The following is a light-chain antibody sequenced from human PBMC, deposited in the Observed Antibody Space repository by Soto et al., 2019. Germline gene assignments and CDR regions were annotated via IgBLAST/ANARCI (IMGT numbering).Light chain of an antibody. V-gene: IGKV1-39*01. Sequence: DIQMTQSPSSLSVSVGDRVTITCQASQDINKYLNWYQSKPGKAPKLLIYGAFTLHSGVPSRFSGSGSGTDYTLTISNLQLEDFASYYCQQTYRTPLTFGGGTKVDIK. CDR2: GAF. CDR3: QQTYRTPLT. CDR1: QDINKY. J-gene: IGKJ4*01.